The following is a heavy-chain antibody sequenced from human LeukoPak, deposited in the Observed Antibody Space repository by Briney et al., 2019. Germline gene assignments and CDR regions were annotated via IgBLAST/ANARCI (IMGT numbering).Heavy chain of an antibody. Sequence: SGTLSLTCAVSGGSISSSNWWSWVRQPPGKGLEWIGEIYHSGSTNYNPSLKSRVTISVDTSKNQFSLKLSSVTAADTAVYYCARGVGDYCDSSGYYHFWGQGTLVTVSS. V-gene: IGHV4-4*02. D-gene: IGHD3-22*01. CDR1: GGSISSSNW. J-gene: IGHJ4*02. CDR2: IYHSGST. CDR3: ARGVGDYCDSSGYYHF.